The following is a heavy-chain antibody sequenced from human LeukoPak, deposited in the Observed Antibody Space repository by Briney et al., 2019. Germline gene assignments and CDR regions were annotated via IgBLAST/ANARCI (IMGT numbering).Heavy chain of an antibody. CDR2: IYYSGST. CDR1: GGSVSSGSYY. D-gene: IGHD3-9*01. V-gene: IGHV4-61*01. J-gene: IGHJ4*02. CDR3: ARGSFSTYYDILTGYYKTPYYFDC. Sequence: SETLSLTCTVSGGSVSSGSYYWSWIRQPPGKGLEWIGYIYYSGSTNYNPSLKSRVTISVDTSKTQFSLKLSSVAAADTAVYYCARGSFSTYYDILTGYYKTPYYFDCWGQGTLVTVSS.